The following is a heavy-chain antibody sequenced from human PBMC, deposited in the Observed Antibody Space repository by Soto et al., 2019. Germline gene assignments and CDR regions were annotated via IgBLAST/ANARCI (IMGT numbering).Heavy chain of an antibody. Sequence: SETLSLTCTVSGGSISSYYWSWIRQPPGKGLEWIGYIYYSGSTNYNPSLKSRVTISVDTSKNQFSLKLSSVTAADTAVYYCATRYYCTNGVCHDDFDIWGQGTMVTVS. D-gene: IGHD2-8*01. CDR2: IYYSGST. V-gene: IGHV4-59*01. J-gene: IGHJ3*02. CDR3: ATRYYCTNGVCHDDFDI. CDR1: GGSISSYY.